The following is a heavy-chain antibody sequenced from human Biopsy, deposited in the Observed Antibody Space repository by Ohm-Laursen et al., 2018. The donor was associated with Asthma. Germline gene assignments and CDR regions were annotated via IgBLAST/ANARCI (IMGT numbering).Heavy chain of an antibody. CDR3: ARAVSSSSYWYFDL. CDR1: GDAMSTSGSY. V-gene: IGHV4-39*02. D-gene: IGHD6-6*01. CDR2: IYYSGRT. J-gene: IGHJ2*01. Sequence: TLSLTCFVSGDAMSTSGSYWGWIRQSPGKGLEWIGSIYYSGRTYYNPSLESRITISADTSKNHFSLKVTSVTAADTAVYYCARAVSSSSYWYFDLWGRGDLVTVSS.